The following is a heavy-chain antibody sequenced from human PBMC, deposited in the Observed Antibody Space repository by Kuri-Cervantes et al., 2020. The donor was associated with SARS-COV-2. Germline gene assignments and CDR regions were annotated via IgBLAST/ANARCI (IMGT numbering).Heavy chain of an antibody. CDR1: GGTFSSYA. D-gene: IGHD3-10*01. V-gene: IGHV1-69*04. J-gene: IGHJ4*02. CDR3: AREGVVWFGGYFDY. CDR2: IIPILGTA. Sequence: SVKVSCKASGGTFSSYAISWVRQAPGQGIEWMGRIIPILGTANYAQKFQGRVTITADKSTSTAYMELSSLRSEDTAVYYCAREGVVWFGGYFDYWGQGTLVTVSS.